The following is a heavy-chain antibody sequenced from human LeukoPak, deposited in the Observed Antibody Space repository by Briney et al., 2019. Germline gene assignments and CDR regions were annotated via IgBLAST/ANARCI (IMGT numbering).Heavy chain of an antibody. CDR3: ARDSSPQYGMDV. CDR1: GYTFTSNY. CDR2: INPNSGGT. J-gene: IGHJ6*02. V-gene: IGHV1-2*04. Sequence: ASVKVSCKASGYTFTSNYIHWVGQAPGQGLEWMGWINPNSGGTNYAQKFQGWVTMTRDTSISTAYMELSRLRSDDTAVYYCARDSSPQYGMDVWGQGTTVTVSS. D-gene: IGHD2-2*01.